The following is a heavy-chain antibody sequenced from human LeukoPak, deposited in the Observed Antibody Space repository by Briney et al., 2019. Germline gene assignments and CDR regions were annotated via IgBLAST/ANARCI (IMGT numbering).Heavy chain of an antibody. CDR1: GGSFSGYY. D-gene: IGHD6-19*01. Sequence: PSETLSLACDVYGGSFSGYYWSWIRQPPGKGLEWIGEIYHSGSTNYNPSLKSRVTISIDTSKNHFSLKLSSVTAADTAVYYCARDSTEWVAQHFDPWGQGILVTVSS. J-gene: IGHJ5*02. CDR3: ARDSTEWVAQHFDP. CDR2: IYHSGST. V-gene: IGHV4-34*01.